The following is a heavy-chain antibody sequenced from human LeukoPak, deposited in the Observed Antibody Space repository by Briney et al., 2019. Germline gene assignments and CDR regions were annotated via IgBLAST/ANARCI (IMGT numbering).Heavy chain of an antibody. Sequence: GGSLRLSCAASGFTFSSYSMNWVRQAPGKGLEWASSISSSSSYIYYADSVKGRFTISRDNAKNSLYLQMNSLRAEDTAVYYCASPIGYCSGGSCRRAPGVWGQGTTVTVSS. CDR3: ASPIGYCSGGSCRRAPGV. CDR1: GFTFSSYS. D-gene: IGHD2-15*01. V-gene: IGHV3-21*01. J-gene: IGHJ6*02. CDR2: ISSSSSYI.